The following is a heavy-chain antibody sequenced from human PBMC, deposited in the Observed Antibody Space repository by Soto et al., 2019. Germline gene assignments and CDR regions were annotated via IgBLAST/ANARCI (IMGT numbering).Heavy chain of an antibody. Sequence: QLVQSGAEVKKPGSSVKVSCKASGGGFSSCAVNWVRQAPGQGLEWMGGIIPIFGTTTYAQNFQGRVTITADESMVTAYMELNSLKSYDTAVYYCARSCGSGSYGSFDPWGQGTLVTVSS. CDR2: IIPIFGTT. CDR3: ARSCGSGSYGSFDP. CDR1: GGGFSSCA. J-gene: IGHJ5*02. D-gene: IGHD3-10*01. V-gene: IGHV1-69*01.